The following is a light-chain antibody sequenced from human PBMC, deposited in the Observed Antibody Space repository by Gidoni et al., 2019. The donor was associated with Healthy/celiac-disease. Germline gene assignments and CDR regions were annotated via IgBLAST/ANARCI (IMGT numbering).Light chain of an antibody. CDR3: QQSYSTRYT. CDR2: AAY. V-gene: IGKV1-39*01. Sequence: DIQMTQSPSSLSASVVDRVTITCRASQSISSYLNWYQQKPGKAPKLLIYAAYSLQSGVPSRFSGSGSGTDFTLTISSLQPEEFATYYCQQSYSTRYTFGQGTKLEIK. CDR1: QSISSY. J-gene: IGKJ2*01.